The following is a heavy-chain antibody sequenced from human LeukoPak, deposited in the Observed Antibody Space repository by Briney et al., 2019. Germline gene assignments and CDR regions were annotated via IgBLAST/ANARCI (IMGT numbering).Heavy chain of an antibody. CDR1: GGSFRGYY. V-gene: IGHV4-34*01. Sequence: SETLSLTCAVYGGSFRGYYWSWIRQPPGKGLEWIGEINHSGSTNYNPSLKSRVTISVDTSKNQFSLKLSSVTAADTAVYYCARVGYSYGLDPWGQGTLVTVSS. J-gene: IGHJ5*02. CDR3: ARVGYSYGLDP. CDR2: INHSGST. D-gene: IGHD5-18*01.